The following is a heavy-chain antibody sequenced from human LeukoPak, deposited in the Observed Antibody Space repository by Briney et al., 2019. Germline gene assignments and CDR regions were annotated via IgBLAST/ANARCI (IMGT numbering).Heavy chain of an antibody. Sequence: GGSLRLSCAASGFTFSDTWMHWVRQAPGKGLVWVSRIRSDGSDTRYAESVKGRFTISRDNAKNSLYLQMNSLRAEDTAVYYCARDGASLGAQFDYWGQGTLVTVSS. J-gene: IGHJ4*02. CDR2: IRSDGSDT. CDR1: GFTFSDTW. CDR3: ARDGASLGAQFDY. D-gene: IGHD1-26*01. V-gene: IGHV3-74*01.